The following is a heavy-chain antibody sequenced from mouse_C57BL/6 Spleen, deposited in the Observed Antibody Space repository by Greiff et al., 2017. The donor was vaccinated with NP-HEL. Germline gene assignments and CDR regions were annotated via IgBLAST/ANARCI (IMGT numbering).Heavy chain of an antibody. Sequence: EVHLVESGGGLVKPGGSLKLSCAASGFTFSSYAMSWVRQTPEKRLEWVATISDGGSYTYYPDNVKGRFTISRDNAKNNLYLQMSHLKSEDTAMYYFARVGEKNLLWLRSAMDYWGQGTSVTVSS. CDR2: ISDGGSYT. J-gene: IGHJ4*01. CDR1: GFTFSSYA. D-gene: IGHD2-2*01. CDR3: ARVGEKNLLWLRSAMDY. V-gene: IGHV5-4*01.